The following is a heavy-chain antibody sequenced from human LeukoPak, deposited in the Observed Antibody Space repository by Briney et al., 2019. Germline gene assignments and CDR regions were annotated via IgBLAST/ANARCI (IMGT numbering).Heavy chain of an antibody. CDR3: ARPSKGGNFDY. CDR1: GYTFTSYY. V-gene: IGHV1-46*01. D-gene: IGHD1-26*01. CDR2: ITPSGGST. J-gene: IGHJ4*02. Sequence: ASVKVSCKASGYTFTSYYLHWVRQAPGQGLEWMGIITPSGGSTSYAQKFQGRVTMTSDTATSTVYMELSSLRSEDTAVYYCARPSKGGNFDYWGQGTLVTVSS.